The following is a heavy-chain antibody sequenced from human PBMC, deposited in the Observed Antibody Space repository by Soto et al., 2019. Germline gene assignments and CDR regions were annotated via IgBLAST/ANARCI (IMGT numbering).Heavy chain of an antibody. CDR3: ARGTLLRGVSAATHEY. J-gene: IGHJ4*02. CDR1: GGTFSSYA. V-gene: IGHV1-69*01. D-gene: IGHD3-10*01. CDR2: IIPIFSTP. Sequence: QVQLVQSGAEVKKPGSSVKVSCKASGGTFSSYAISWVRQAPGQGLEWMGGIIPIFSTPNYAQKFQGGVTITADESTSTAYMELSSLRSEDTAVFYCARGTLLRGVSAATHEYWGQGTLVTVSS.